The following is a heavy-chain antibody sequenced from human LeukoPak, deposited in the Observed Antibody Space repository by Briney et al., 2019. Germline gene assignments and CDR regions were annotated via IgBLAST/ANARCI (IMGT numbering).Heavy chain of an antibody. CDR1: GYTFTSYD. V-gene: IGHV1-8*02. D-gene: IGHD3-10*01. Sequence: ASLKLSCKASGYTFTSYDINWVRQPTGKGLEWMGWMNPNSGNTDYAHKFQGRVTMTSNTTISTAYMQMNSRRAEDTAVYYGGRGSCFGAGSYSIDYWGQGTLVSASS. CDR3: GRGSCFGAGSYSIDY. CDR2: MNPNSGNT. J-gene: IGHJ4*02.